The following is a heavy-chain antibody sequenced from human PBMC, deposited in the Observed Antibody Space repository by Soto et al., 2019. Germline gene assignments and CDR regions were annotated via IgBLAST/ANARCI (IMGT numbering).Heavy chain of an antibody. Sequence: GGSLRLSCAASGVTFRKYAMHWVRQAPGKGLGWVEVISDDDINKYSAAPVKRRFPISRANSRNTLHLQLNSLQAEATAVYYCARDWAYSASSGYFDYWGQGTQVTVSS. J-gene: IGHJ4*02. V-gene: IGHV3-30-3*01. CDR3: ARDWAYSASSGYFDY. CDR1: GVTFRKYA. D-gene: IGHD3-22*01. CDR2: ISDDDINK.